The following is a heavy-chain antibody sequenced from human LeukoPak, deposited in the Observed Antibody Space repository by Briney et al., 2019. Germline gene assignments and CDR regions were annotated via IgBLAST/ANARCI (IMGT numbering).Heavy chain of an antibody. CDR3: AKDRYTYGTEYFDY. Sequence: PGRSQRLSCAASGFAFSSYGMHWVHQAPGKGLEWVALISYDGSNKYYADSVKGRFTISRDNSKNTLYLQMNSLRAEDTAVYYCAKDRYTYGTEYFDYWGQGTLVTVSS. V-gene: IGHV3-30*18. CDR2: ISYDGSNK. D-gene: IGHD5-18*01. CDR1: GFAFSSYG. J-gene: IGHJ4*02.